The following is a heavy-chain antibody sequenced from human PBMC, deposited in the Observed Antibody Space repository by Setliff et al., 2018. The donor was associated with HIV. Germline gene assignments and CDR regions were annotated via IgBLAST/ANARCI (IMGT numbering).Heavy chain of an antibody. Sequence: GGSLRLSCAASGFTFSSYAMSWVRQAPGKGLEWVSAISGSGGSTYYADSVKGRFTISRVNSKNTLYLQMNSLRAEDTAVYYCAKAHSSGWYYDYWGQGTLVTAPQ. V-gene: IGHV3-23*01. CDR3: AKAHSSGWYYDY. J-gene: IGHJ4*02. CDR2: ISGSGGST. CDR1: GFTFSSYA. D-gene: IGHD6-19*01.